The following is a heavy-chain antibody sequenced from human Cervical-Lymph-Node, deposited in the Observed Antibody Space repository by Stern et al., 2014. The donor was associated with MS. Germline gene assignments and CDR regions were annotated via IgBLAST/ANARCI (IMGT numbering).Heavy chain of an antibody. J-gene: IGHJ4*02. D-gene: IGHD5-18*01. CDR3: ARDLHSYGSFFDY. CDR2: ISSSSIYI. V-gene: IGHV3-21*01. CDR1: GFTFSSYS. Sequence: QLVQSGGGLVKPGGSLRLSCAASGFTFSSYSMNWVRQAPGKGLEWVSSISSSSIYIYYADSVKGRFTISRDNAKNSLYLQMNSLRAEDTAVYYCARDLHSYGSFFDYWGQGTLVTVSS.